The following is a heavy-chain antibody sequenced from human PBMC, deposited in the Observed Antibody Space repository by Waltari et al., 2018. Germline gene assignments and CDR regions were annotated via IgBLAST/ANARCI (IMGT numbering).Heavy chain of an antibody. J-gene: IGHJ4*02. D-gene: IGHD3-22*01. Sequence: QVQLVESGGGVVQPGRSLRLSCAASGFTFSSYGMHWARQAPGKGLEWVAGIWYDGSNKYYADSVKGRFTISRDNSKNTLYLQMNSLRAEDTAVYYCARGGNPSGYYYYFDYWGQGTLVTVSS. CDR2: IWYDGSNK. V-gene: IGHV3-33*08. CDR3: ARGGNPSGYYYYFDY. CDR1: GFTFSSYG.